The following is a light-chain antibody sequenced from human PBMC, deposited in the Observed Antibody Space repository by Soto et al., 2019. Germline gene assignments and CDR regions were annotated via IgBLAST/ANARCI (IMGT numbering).Light chain of an antibody. CDR1: QSVSSN. J-gene: IGKJ4*01. CDR3: QQYNNWPLT. Sequence: EIVMTQSPAILSVSPGERATLSCRASQSVSSNLAWYQQKPGQAPRLLIYGASTRATGIPASFSGSGSGTEFTLIISSLQAEDFAVYYCQQYNNWPLTFGGGTKVEIK. CDR2: GAS. V-gene: IGKV3-15*01.